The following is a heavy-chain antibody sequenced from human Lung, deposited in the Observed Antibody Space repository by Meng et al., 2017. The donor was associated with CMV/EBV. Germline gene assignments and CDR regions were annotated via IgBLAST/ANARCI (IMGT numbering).Heavy chain of an antibody. V-gene: IGHV1-2*02. CDR2: ISPNNGAT. D-gene: IGHD3-3*01. CDR1: GYTFTDYR. Sequence: ESLKISCKASGYTFTDYRMHWVRQAPGQGLEWVGWISPNNGATNYAQNFQGRVTMTRDTSISTVYMDLNRLTYDDTAVYYCATKMYYDFWSAYRGTEGVDPFNIWGQGTLVTV. CDR3: ATKMYYDFWSAYRGTEGVDPFNI. J-gene: IGHJ3*02.